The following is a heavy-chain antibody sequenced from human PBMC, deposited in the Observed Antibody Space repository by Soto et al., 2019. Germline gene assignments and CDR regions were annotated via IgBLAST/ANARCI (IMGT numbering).Heavy chain of an antibody. CDR3: AKETIVWYYYGSGPLDY. CDR2: ISYDGSNK. Sequence: GGSLRLSCAASGFTFSSYGMHWVRQAPGKGLEWVAVISYDGSNKYYADSVKGRFTISRDNSKNTLYLQMNSLRAEDTAVYYCAKETIVWYYYGSGPLDYWGQGTLVTVSS. J-gene: IGHJ4*02. CDR1: GFTFSSYG. V-gene: IGHV3-30*18. D-gene: IGHD3-10*01.